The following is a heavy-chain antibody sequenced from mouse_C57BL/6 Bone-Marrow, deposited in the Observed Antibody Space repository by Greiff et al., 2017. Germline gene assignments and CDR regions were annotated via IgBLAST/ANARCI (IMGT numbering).Heavy chain of an antibody. V-gene: IGHV5-4*01. Sequence: EVKVVESGGGLVKPGGSLKLSCAASGFTFSSYAMSWVRQTPEKRLEWVATISDGGSYTYYPDNVKGRFTISIDNAKNNLYLQMSHLKSEDTAMYYCAREGDGTDAMDYWGQGTSVTVSS. CDR3: AREGDGTDAMDY. CDR1: GFTFSSYA. J-gene: IGHJ4*01. CDR2: ISDGGSYT. D-gene: IGHD4-1*01.